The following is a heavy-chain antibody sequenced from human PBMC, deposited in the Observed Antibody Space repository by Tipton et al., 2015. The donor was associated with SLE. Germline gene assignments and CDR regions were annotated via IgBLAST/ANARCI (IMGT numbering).Heavy chain of an antibody. V-gene: IGHV4-61*05. CDR3: ARGPPFDY. CDR2: IYYSGST. J-gene: IGHJ4*02. Sequence: TLSLTCTVSGGSISSSRYFWGWIRQPPGKGLEWIGYIYYSGSTNYNPSLKSRVTISVDTSKNQFSLKLSSVTAADTAVYYCARGPPFDYWGQGTLVTVSS. CDR1: GGSISSSRYF.